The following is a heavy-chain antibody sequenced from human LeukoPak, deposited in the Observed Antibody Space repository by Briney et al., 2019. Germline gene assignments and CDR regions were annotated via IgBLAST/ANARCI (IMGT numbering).Heavy chain of an antibody. CDR2: ISRSGTII. J-gene: IGHJ4*02. Sequence: GGSLRLSCAASGFTFSGYEMNWVSQAPGKGLEWVSYISRSGTIISYADSVKGRFTISRDNAKNSLSLQMNSLRAEDTAVYYCARERDDYYFDYWGQDPLVTVSS. CDR1: GFTFSGYE. CDR3: ARERDDYYFDY. D-gene: IGHD3-3*01. V-gene: IGHV3-48*03.